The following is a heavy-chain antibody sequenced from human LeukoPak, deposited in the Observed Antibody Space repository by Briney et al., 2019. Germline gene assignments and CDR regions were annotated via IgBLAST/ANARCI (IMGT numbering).Heavy chain of an antibody. CDR2: INHSGST. CDR3: ARDYGDY. CDR1: GGSFSGYY. J-gene: IGHJ4*02. Sequence: SETLSLTYAVYGGSFSGYYWSWIRQPPGKGMEWIGEINHSGSTNYNPSLKSRVTISVDTSKNQFSLKLSSVTAADTAVYYCARDYGDYWGQGTLVTVSS. V-gene: IGHV4-34*01.